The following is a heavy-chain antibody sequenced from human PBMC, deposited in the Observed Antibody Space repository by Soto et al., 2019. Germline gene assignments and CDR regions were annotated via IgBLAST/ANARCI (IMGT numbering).Heavy chain of an antibody. Sequence: SETLSLTCTVSGGSISSSSYYWGWIRQPPGKGLEWIGSIYYSGSTYYNPSLKSRVTISVDTSKNQFSLKLSSVTAADTAVYYCARQGEDIVVVVAASAAFDIRGQGKMVTV. CDR1: GGSISSSSYY. CDR3: ARQGEDIVVVVAASAAFDI. D-gene: IGHD2-15*01. J-gene: IGHJ3*02. V-gene: IGHV4-39*01. CDR2: IYYSGST.